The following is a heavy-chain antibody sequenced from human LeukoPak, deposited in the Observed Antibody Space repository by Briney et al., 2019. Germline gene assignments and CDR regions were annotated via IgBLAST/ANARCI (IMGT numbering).Heavy chain of an antibody. Sequence: GSSVKVSCKASGYTFTSYGISWVRQAPGQGLEGMGWISAYNWKTNYAQKLQGRVTMTTDTSTSTAYMELRSLRSDDTAVYYCARVPRYCSSTSCPSGDYYGMDVWGKGTTVTVSS. V-gene: IGHV1-18*04. CDR1: GYTFTSYG. J-gene: IGHJ6*04. CDR3: ARVPRYCSSTSCPSGDYYGMDV. D-gene: IGHD2-2*01. CDR2: ISAYNWKT.